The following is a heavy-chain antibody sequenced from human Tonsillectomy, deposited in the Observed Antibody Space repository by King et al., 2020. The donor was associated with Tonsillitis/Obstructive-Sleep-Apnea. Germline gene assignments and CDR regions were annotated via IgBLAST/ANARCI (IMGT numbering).Heavy chain of an antibody. J-gene: IGHJ6*02. D-gene: IGHD2-21*01. CDR3: ARGVVACGMDV. CDR2: LYYSGST. V-gene: IGHV4-39*01. CDR1: GGSISSSSYY. Sequence: QLQESGPGLVKPSETLSLTCTVSGGSISSSSYYWGWIRQPPGKGLEWIGSLYYSGSTYYNPSLKSRVTISVDTSKKQFSLKLSSVTAADTAVYYCARGVVACGMDVWGQGTTVTVSS.